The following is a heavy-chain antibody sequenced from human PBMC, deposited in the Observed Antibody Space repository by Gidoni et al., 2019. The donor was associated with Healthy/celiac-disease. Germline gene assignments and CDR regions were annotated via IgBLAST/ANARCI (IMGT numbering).Heavy chain of an antibody. CDR2: MNPNSGNT. D-gene: IGHD3-16*01. CDR1: GYPFTSYA. CDR3: ALLLGVAGGHRWFDP. J-gene: IGHJ5*02. Sequence: QVQLVQSGAEVKKPGASVKVSCKASGYPFTSYAINWVRQATGQGLEWMGWMNPNSGNTGYAQKFQGRVTMTRNTSISTAYMELSSLRSEDTAVYYCALLLGVAGGHRWFDPWGQGTLVTVSS. V-gene: IGHV1-8*01.